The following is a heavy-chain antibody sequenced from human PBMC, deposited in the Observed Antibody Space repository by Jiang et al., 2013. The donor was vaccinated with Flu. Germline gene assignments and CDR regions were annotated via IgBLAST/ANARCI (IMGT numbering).Heavy chain of an antibody. CDR3: ARESWTRESPPTQPEY. V-gene: IGHV4-30-4*08. J-gene: IGHJ4*01. D-gene: IGHD3-10*01. CDR2: IYYSGST. CDR1: GASISSGDYY. Sequence: GSGLVKPSQTLSLTCTVSGASISSGDYYWSWIRQPPGKGLEWIGYIYYSGSTYYNSSLKSRVTITIDTSKNQFSLKVTSVTAADTAVYFCARESWTRESPPTQPEYWG.